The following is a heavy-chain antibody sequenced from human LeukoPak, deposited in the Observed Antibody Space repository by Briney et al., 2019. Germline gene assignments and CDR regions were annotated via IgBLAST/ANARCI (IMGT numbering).Heavy chain of an antibody. CDR2: IIPILGIA. D-gene: IGHD3-22*01. CDR3: ARDFGYYYDSSGYQGYFQH. J-gene: IGHJ1*01. CDR1: GGTFSSYA. V-gene: IGHV1-69*04. Sequence: SVKVSCKASGGTFSSYAISWVRQAPGQGLEWMGRIIPILGIANYAQKFQGRVTITADKSTSTAYMELSSLRSEDTAVYYCARDFGYYYDSSGYQGYFQHWGQGTLVTVSS.